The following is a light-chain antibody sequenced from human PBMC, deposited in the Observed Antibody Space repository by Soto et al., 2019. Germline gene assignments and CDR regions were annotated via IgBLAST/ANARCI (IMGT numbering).Light chain of an antibody. CDR1: SSNIGSQY. CDR3: AGWDDSMSGRV. Sequence: QSVLTQPPSASGTPGQSITISCSGSSSNIGSQYVYWYQQLPGTAPTVVIYKNNERPSGVPDRFSGSKSGTSASLAISGLRSEDEDDYYCAGWDDSMSGRVFGGGTKLTVL. J-gene: IGLJ3*02. CDR2: KNN. V-gene: IGLV1-47*01.